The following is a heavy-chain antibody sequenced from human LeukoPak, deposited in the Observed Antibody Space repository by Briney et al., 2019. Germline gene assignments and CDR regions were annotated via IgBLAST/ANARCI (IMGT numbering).Heavy chain of an antibody. CDR1: GFTFSSYS. CDR3: AKVGDNWDFDY. J-gene: IGHJ4*02. V-gene: IGHV3-21*04. CDR2: ISSSSSYI. Sequence: GGSLRLSCAASGFTFSSYSMNWVRQAPGKGLEWVSSISSSSSYIYYADSVKGRFTISRDNSKNTLYLQMNSLRAEDTAVYYCAKVGDNWDFDYWGQGTLVIVSS. D-gene: IGHD1-1*01.